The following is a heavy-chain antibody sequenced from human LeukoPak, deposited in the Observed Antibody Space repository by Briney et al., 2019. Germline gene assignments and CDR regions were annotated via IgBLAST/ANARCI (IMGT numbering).Heavy chain of an antibody. D-gene: IGHD3-10*01. CDR3: ARDLPLPIYGSGSYSHWFDP. J-gene: IGHJ5*02. CDR2: INPSGGST. CDR1: GYTFTGYY. Sequence: ASVKVSCKASGYTFTGYYMHWVRQAPGQGLEWMGIINPSGGSTSYAQKFQGRVTMTRDMSTSTVYMELSSLRSEDTAVYYCARDLPLPIYGSGSYSHWFDPWGQGTLVTVSS. V-gene: IGHV1-46*01.